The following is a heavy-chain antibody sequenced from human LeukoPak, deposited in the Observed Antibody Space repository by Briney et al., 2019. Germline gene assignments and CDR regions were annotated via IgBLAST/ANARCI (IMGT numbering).Heavy chain of an antibody. CDR3: AKDVPYYYDSSGYYFGDAFDI. V-gene: IGHV3-23*01. Sequence: PGGSLRLSCAASGFTFSSYAMSWVRQAPGKGLEWVSAISGSGGSTYYADSVKGRFTISRDNSKNTLYLQMNSLRAEDTAVYYCAKDVPYYYDSSGYYFGDAFDIWGQGTMVTVSS. J-gene: IGHJ3*02. CDR1: GFTFSSYA. CDR2: ISGSGGST. D-gene: IGHD3-22*01.